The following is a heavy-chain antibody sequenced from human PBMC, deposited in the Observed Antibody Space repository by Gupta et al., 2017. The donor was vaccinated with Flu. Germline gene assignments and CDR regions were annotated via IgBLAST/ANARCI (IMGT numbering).Heavy chain of an antibody. CDR3: ARDLWLRAFEI. V-gene: IGHV3-48*03. CDR2: INRSGSTI. D-gene: IGHD3-10*01. J-gene: IGHJ3*02. CDR1: GFIFSSYE. Sequence: EVQLVESGGGLVQPGGSLRLSCAASGFIFSSYEMNWVRQAPGKGLEWVSYINRSGSTIYYADSVKGRFTVSRDNAKNSLFLQMNSLRAEDTAVYYCARDLWLRAFEIWGQGTMVTVSS.